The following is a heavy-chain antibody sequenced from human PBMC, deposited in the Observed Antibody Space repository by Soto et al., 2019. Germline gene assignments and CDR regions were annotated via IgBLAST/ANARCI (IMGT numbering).Heavy chain of an antibody. J-gene: IGHJ5*02. CDR1: GYSISSGYY. CDR3: ESTYGDYIPGRLFDT. CDR2: IYHSGST. V-gene: IGHV4-38-2*01. Sequence: SETLSLTCAVSGYSISSGYYWGWIRQPPGKGLEWIGSIYHSGSTYYNPSLKSRVTISVDTSKNQFSLKLSSVTAADTAVYYWESTYGDYIPGRLFDTWVQGSLVTVSS. D-gene: IGHD4-17*01.